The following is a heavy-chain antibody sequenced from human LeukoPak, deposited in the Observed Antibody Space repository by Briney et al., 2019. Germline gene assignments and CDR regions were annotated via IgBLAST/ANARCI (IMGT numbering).Heavy chain of an antibody. Sequence: GGSLRLSCAASGFTFSSHRMNWVRQAPGKGLEWVADISGSSDDIHYADSVTGRFTISRDSSKNTLYLQMNRLRAEDAAVYYCAKAPVTTCSGAYCYPFDYWGQGTLVTVSS. V-gene: IGHV3-48*01. CDR1: GFTFSSHR. J-gene: IGHJ4*02. CDR3: AKAPVTTCSGAYCYPFDY. D-gene: IGHD2-21*01. CDR2: ISGSSDDI.